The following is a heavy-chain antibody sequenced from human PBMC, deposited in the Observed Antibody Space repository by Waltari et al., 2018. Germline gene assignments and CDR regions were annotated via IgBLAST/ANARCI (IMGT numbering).Heavy chain of an antibody. V-gene: IGHV3-23*01. D-gene: IGHD6-19*01. Sequence: QLLESGGGWRQAGGPLRLSWAASGFTVRIHAMSWVRQAAGKGPEWVSGITSGGGDTYYTDSVRGRFTISRDNSKNTVYLQMNSLRHEDTAVYYCAKEIYRIGRPCFDYWGQGVRVTVSS. J-gene: IGHJ4*02. CDR3: AKEIYRIGRPCFDY. CDR2: ITSGGGDT. CDR1: GFTVRIHA.